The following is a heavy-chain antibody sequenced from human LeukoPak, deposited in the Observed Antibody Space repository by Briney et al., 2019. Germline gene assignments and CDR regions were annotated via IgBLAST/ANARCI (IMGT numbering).Heavy chain of an antibody. CDR1: GFTFSSHW. V-gene: IGHV3-74*01. D-gene: IGHD6-19*01. CDR3: AQIAVAGTTDIGY. Sequence: PGGSLRLSCAASGFTFSSHWMHWVRQVPGKGLVWVSRISTDGSATTYADSVKGRFTISRDNAKNTLYLQMNSLRAEDTAVYYCAQIAVAGTTDIGYWGQGTLVTVSS. CDR2: ISTDGSAT. J-gene: IGHJ4*02.